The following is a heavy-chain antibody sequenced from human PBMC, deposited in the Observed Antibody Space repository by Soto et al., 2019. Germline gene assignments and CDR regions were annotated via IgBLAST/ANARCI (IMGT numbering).Heavy chain of an antibody. CDR3: AREYSGYADYYYYYMDV. CDR1: GFTFSSYS. CDR2: VSSSSSTT. Sequence: GGSLRLSCAASGFTFSSYSMNWVRQAPGKGLEWISYVSSSSSTTYYADSVKGRFTISRDNAKNSLYLQMNSLRAEDTAVYYCAREYSGYADYYYYYMDVWGKGTTVTVSS. V-gene: IGHV3-48*04. J-gene: IGHJ6*03. D-gene: IGHD5-12*01.